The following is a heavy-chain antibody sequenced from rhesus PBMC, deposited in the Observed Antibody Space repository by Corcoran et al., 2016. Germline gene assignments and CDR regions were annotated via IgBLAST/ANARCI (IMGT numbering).Heavy chain of an antibody. J-gene: IGHJ4*01. Sequence: EVQLVESGGGLVQPGGSLRLSCAASGFTFSSYGMSWVRQARGKGLEWVTYISNCGGSPYYADSVKGRFTISRDNSKNTLSLQMNSLRAEDTAVYYCANLAAAGLDYWGQGVLVTVSS. CDR3: ANLAAAGLDY. D-gene: IGHD6-25*01. CDR2: ISNCGGSP. CDR1: GFTFSSYG. V-gene: IGHV3S5*01.